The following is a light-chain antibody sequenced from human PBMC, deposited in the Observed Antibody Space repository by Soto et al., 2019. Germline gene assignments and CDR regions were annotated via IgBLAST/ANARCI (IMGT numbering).Light chain of an antibody. Sequence: DIQMAQSPSTLSASVGDRVTITCRASQSISTWLAWYQHKAGKAPKLLIYKASNLESGVPSRFSGSGYGTEFTLTISSLHPEDFATYYCQQYNTYSFGQGTKVEIK. V-gene: IGKV1-5*03. CDR2: KAS. CDR3: QQYNTYS. CDR1: QSISTW. J-gene: IGKJ1*01.